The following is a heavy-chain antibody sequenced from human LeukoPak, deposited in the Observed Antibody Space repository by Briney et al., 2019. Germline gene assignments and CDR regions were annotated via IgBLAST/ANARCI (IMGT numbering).Heavy chain of an antibody. J-gene: IGHJ4*02. CDR1: GFTVSLYY. Sequence: GGSLRLSCAASGFTVSLYYMGWVRQAPGKGLDWVSIIYSGGGTYYADSVKGRFTISRDNSKNTLHLQMNSLRVDDTAVYYCARGLQPSYDTTGYTFEYWGQGTLVTVSS. D-gene: IGHD3-22*01. CDR2: IYSGGGT. CDR3: ARGLQPSYDTTGYTFEY. V-gene: IGHV3-66*01.